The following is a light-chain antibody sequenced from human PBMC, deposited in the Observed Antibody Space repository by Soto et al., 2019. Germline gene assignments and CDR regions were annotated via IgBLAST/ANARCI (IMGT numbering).Light chain of an antibody. CDR2: DVN. Sequence: QPASVSGSPGQSITISCTGTSSDVGRYNYVSWYRQHPGTAPKLIISDVNSRPSGISNRFSGSKSGNTASLTISGLQAEDEAYYYCSSYTSDITQVFGGGTKLTVL. CDR3: SSYTSDITQV. J-gene: IGLJ3*02. V-gene: IGLV2-14*01. CDR1: SSDVGRYNY.